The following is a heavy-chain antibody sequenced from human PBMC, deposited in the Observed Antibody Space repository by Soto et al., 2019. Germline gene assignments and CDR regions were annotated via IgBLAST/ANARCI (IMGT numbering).Heavy chain of an antibody. V-gene: IGHV1-46*01. D-gene: IGHD3-22*01. Sequence: ASVKVSCKASGYTFTSYYMHWVRQAPGQGLEWMGIINPSGGSTSYAQKFQGRVTMTRDTSTSTVYMELSSLRSEDTAVYYCATGDEGYDSSGFHFDYCGQGTLVTVSS. CDR3: ATGDEGYDSSGFHFDY. J-gene: IGHJ4*02. CDR1: GYTFTSYY. CDR2: INPSGGST.